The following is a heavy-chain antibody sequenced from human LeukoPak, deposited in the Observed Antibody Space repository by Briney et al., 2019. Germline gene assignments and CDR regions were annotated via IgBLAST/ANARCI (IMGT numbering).Heavy chain of an antibody. V-gene: IGHV4-30-4*08. CDR1: GGSISSSSYY. CDR3: ARLNLDGHSFDI. D-gene: IGHD3-3*01. Sequence: SETLSLTCTVSGGSISSSSYYWSWIRQPPGKGLEWIGYIYYSGSTYYNPSLKSRVTMSVDTSKNQFSLKLSSVTAADTAVYYCARLNLDGHSFDIWGQGTMVTASS. CDR2: IYYSGST. J-gene: IGHJ3*02.